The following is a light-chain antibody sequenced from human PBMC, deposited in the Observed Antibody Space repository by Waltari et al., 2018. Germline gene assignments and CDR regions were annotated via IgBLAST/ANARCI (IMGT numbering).Light chain of an antibody. Sequence: QSVLTQPPSVSGAPGQRVTISCTGSSSNIGAGYDVHWYQQLPGTAPKLLIYGNSKRPSGVPDRFSGSKSGTSASLAITGLQAEDEADYYCQSYDSSLSGSAVFGGGTQLTVL. CDR2: GNS. J-gene: IGLJ7*01. V-gene: IGLV1-40*01. CDR3: QSYDSSLSGSAV. CDR1: SSNIGAGYD.